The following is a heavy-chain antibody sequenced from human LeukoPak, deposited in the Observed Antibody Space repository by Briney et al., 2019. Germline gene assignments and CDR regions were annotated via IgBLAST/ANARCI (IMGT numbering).Heavy chain of an antibody. V-gene: IGHV3-30*02. CDR1: GFTFSRSG. CDR3: AKFFRNNWFDH. CDR2: IGYDGSKT. D-gene: IGHD3-3*01. Sequence: GGSLRLSCAASGFTFSRSGMHWVRQAPGKGLEWVTFIGYDGSKTYYADSVKGRFTISRDDSKNTLYLQMDSLRVEDTSVYYCAKFFRNNWFDHWGQGTLVTVSS. J-gene: IGHJ5*02.